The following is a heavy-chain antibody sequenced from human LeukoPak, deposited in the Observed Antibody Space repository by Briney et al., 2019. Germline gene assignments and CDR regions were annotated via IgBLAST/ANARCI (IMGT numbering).Heavy chain of an antibody. J-gene: IGHJ5*02. Sequence: WGSLMLSCAASGFTFSSYSMNWVRQAPGKGLEWVSSISSSSSYIYYADSVKGRFTISRDNAKNSLYLQMNSLRAEDTAVYYCARVSLAAAGPPAGFDPWGQGTLVTVSS. CDR1: GFTFSSYS. D-gene: IGHD6-13*01. V-gene: IGHV3-21*01. CDR2: ISSSSSYI. CDR3: ARVSLAAAGPPAGFDP.